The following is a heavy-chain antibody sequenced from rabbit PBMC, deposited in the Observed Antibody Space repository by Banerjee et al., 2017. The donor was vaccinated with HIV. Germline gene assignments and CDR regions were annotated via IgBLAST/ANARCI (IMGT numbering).Heavy chain of an antibody. J-gene: IGHJ4*01. V-gene: IGHV1S45*01. D-gene: IGHD8-1*01. Sequence: QEQLEESGGDLVKPEGSLTLTCTASGFTLSNYWMCWVRQAPGKGLEWIGCSNTGDGRTYYASWGKGRFTISKTSSTTVTLQMTSLTAADTATYFCARRYTGDTYYGAFNLWGQGTLVTVS. CDR2: SNTGDGRT. CDR1: GFTLSNYW. CDR3: ARRYTGDTYYGAFNL.